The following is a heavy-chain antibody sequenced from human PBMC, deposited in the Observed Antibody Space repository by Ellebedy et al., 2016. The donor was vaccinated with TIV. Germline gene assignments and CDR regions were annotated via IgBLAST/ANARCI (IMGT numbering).Heavy chain of an antibody. CDR2: IYYSERT. Sequence: GSLRLXXTVSGGSISSSFYYWGWIRQPPGKGLEWIGSIYYSERTYYNPSLKSRVTISVDTSKNQFSLKLRSVTAADTAVYYCARGGTVAGTEWFDPWGQGTLVTVSS. D-gene: IGHD6-19*01. CDR1: GGSISSSFYY. J-gene: IGHJ5*02. V-gene: IGHV4-39*07. CDR3: ARGGTVAGTEWFDP.